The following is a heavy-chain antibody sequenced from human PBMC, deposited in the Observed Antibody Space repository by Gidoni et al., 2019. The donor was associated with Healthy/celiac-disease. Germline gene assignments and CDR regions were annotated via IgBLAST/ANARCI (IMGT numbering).Heavy chain of an antibody. J-gene: IGHJ6*02. CDR2: ISYDGSNK. CDR1: GFTFSSYA. CDR3: ARDNIMVRGVMPHYYYYYGMDV. Sequence: QVQLVESGGGVVQPGRSLRLSCAASGFTFSSYAMHWVRQAPGKGLEWVAVISYDGSNKYYADSVKGRFTISRDNSKNTLYLQMNSLRAEDTAVYYCARDNIMVRGVMPHYYYYYGMDVWGQGTTVTVSS. V-gene: IGHV3-30-3*01. D-gene: IGHD3-10*01.